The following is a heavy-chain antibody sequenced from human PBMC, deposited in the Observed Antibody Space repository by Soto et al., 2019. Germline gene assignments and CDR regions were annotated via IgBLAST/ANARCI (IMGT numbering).Heavy chain of an antibody. CDR2: VSAYNGER. J-gene: IGHJ4*01. CDR3: SRGTSIPASGDY. D-gene: IGHD6-6*01. CDR1: GYTFTNYG. V-gene: IGHV1-18*01. Sequence: QVQLVQSGAEVKKPGASVKVSCKASGYTFTNYGINWVRQAPGQGLEWLGWVSAYNGERRYAQRVQARVIMTTDTSTTTAYMELRRLRSDDTAVYSCSRGTSIPASGDYWGQGILVTVSS.